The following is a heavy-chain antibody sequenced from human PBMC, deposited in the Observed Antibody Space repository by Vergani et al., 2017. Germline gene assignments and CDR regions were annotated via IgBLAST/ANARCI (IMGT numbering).Heavy chain of an antibody. D-gene: IGHD1-26*01. Sequence: QVQLQESGPGLVKPSETLSLTCTVSGGSISSYYWSWIRQPPGKGLECIGYIYYSGSTNYNPSLKSRVTISVDTSKNQFSLKLSSVTAADTAVYYCARGGSYYTHDYWGQGTLVTVSS. CDR3: ARGGSYYTHDY. CDR2: IYYSGST. J-gene: IGHJ4*02. CDR1: GGSISSYY. V-gene: IGHV4-59*12.